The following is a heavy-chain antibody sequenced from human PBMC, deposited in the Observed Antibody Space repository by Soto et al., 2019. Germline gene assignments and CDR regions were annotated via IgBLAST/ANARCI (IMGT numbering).Heavy chain of an antibody. D-gene: IGHD6-6*01. CDR3: ARGKGAAHSYYGLDV. V-gene: IGHV4-59*01. J-gene: IGHJ6*02. CDR2: IFYSGGT. Sequence: SETLSLTCTVSGGSMNNFYWSWIRQPPGRGLEWIGNIFYSGGTNYNPSLKSRVTISVDTSKNQFSLNLNSLTAADTAVYYCARGKGAAHSYYGLDVWGQGNTVTVSS. CDR1: GGSMNNFY.